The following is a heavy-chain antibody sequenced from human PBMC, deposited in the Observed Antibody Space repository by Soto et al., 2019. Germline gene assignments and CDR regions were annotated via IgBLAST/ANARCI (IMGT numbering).Heavy chain of an antibody. D-gene: IGHD1-1*01. V-gene: IGHV4-31*03. CDR2: IYHTGST. CDR1: GGSISTVGHY. J-gene: IGHJ4*02. Sequence: SETLSLTCSVSGGSISTVGHYWTWVRQPPGKGLEWIGSIYHTGSTYYSKSLRSRLTMSVDTSKSQFSLRLSSVTAADTAVYYCARATGTLRSRNCDYWGQGSLVTVSS. CDR3: ARATGTLRSRNCDY.